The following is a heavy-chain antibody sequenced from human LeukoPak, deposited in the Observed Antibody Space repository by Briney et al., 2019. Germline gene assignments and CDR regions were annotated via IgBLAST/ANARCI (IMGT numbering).Heavy chain of an antibody. Sequence: PGGSLRLSCTASGFTSRDYAMSWFRQAPGKGLEWVSYINDVSGDIHYADSVRGRFTISRDNAKNTLYLQMDSLRAEDTAVYYCARDTFQPGRIDCWGQGTLVIVSS. CDR3: ARDTFQPGRIDC. CDR2: INDVSGDI. CDR1: GFTSRDYA. V-gene: IGHV3-11*06. J-gene: IGHJ4*02. D-gene: IGHD1-14*01.